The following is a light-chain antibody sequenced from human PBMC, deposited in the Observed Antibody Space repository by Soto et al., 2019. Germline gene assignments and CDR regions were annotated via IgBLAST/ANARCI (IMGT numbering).Light chain of an antibody. V-gene: IGLV2-14*01. Sequence: QSALTQPASVSGSPGQSITISCTGTNSDVGRYNYVSWYQQYPGKAPKLMISEVTSRPSGVSNRFSGSKSGNTASLTISALQVEDEADYYCSSYTGSSSLYVFGTGTKVTVL. CDR1: NSDVGRYNY. CDR2: EVT. CDR3: SSYTGSSSLYV. J-gene: IGLJ1*01.